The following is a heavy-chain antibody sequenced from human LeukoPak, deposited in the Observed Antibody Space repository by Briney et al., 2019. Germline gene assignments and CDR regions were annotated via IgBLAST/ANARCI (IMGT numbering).Heavy chain of an antibody. J-gene: IGHJ3*02. Sequence: PSETLSLTCAVYGGSFSGYYWSWIRQPPGKGLEWIGEINHSGSTNYNPSLKSRVSISVDTSKNQFSLKLSSVTAADTAVYYCARGLWFLNYADAFGIWGQGTMVTVSS. CDR1: GGSFSGYY. V-gene: IGHV4-34*01. CDR3: ARGLWFLNYADAFGI. CDR2: INHSGST. D-gene: IGHD1-7*01.